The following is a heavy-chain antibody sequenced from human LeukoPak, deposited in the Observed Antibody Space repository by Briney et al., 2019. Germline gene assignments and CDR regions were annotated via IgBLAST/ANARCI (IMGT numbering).Heavy chain of an antibody. J-gene: IGHJ4*02. CDR2: VRDRGCGT. CDR3: AKGKGSSGWFD. Sequence: GGSLRLSXAASGFTFSTYAMSWVRQAPGRGLEGVSAVRDRGCGTYYADSEEGRFTIYRDSSKNTVYLQMTSLRAEDTALYYCAKGKGSSGWFDWGQGTLVTVSS. CDR1: GFTFSTYA. D-gene: IGHD6-19*01. V-gene: IGHV3-23*01.